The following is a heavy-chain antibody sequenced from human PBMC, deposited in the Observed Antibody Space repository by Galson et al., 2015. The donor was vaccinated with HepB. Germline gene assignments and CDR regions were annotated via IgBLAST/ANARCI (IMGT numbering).Heavy chain of an antibody. Sequence: ETLSLTCTVSGASISTSGYYWGWIRQPPGKGLEWIGSIYYSGSTHYNPSLESRVTISVDTSKNQFSLKLRSVTATDTAVYYCARARGRFLGPDYWGREPWSPSPQ. J-gene: IGHJ4*02. CDR3: ARARGRFLGPDY. CDR2: IYYSGST. V-gene: IGHV4-39*01. D-gene: IGHD3-3*01. CDR1: GASISTSGYY.